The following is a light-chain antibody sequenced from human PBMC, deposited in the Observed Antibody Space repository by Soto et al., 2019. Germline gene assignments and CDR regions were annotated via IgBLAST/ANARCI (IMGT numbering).Light chain of an antibody. CDR3: LQDYNYPRT. CDR1: QALRNY. J-gene: IGKJ1*01. Sequence: IQCTQSPSVLSASVGEIGTITCRASQALRNYLAWNQRKPGKAPKVLICAASSLQSGVPSRFSGSGSGTDFTLTISRLQPEDFATYYCLQDYNYPRTFGRGTKVDIK. CDR2: AAS. V-gene: IGKV1-6*01.